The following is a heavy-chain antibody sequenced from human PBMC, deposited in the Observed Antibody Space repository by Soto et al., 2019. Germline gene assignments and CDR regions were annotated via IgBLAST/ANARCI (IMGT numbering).Heavy chain of an antibody. CDR2: IYYSGST. CDR3: ARAYGGYADY. D-gene: IGHD5-12*01. CDR1: GGSISSYY. J-gene: IGHJ4*02. V-gene: IGHV4-59*01. Sequence: QVQLQESGPGLVKPSETLSLTCTVSGGSISSYYWSWIRQPPGKGLEWIGYIYYSGSTNYNPSLKSRVTISVDPSKNQFSLKPSSVTAADTAVYYCARAYGGYADYWGQGALVTVSS.